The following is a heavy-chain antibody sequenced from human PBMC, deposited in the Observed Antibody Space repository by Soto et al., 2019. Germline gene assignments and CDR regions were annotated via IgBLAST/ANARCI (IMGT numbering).Heavy chain of an antibody. CDR3: AGGSRDTSRYYAFEY. CDR2: ISAITTYK. J-gene: IGHJ4*02. D-gene: IGHD3-22*01. V-gene: IGHV3-21*02. CDR1: GLTLSSYG. Sequence: EVQLVESGGGLVKPGGSLRFSCAGSGLTLSSYGMSWVRQAPGKGLEGVSSISAITTYKYSADSLKGRFTISRDNAQNSLYLQMNSLRAEDPAVYYCAGGSRDTSRYYAFEYWGQGTLVTVAS.